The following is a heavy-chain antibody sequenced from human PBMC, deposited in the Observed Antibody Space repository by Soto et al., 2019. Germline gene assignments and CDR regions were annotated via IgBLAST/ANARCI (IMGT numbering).Heavy chain of an antibody. Sequence: QVQLQESGPGLVKPSETLSLTCTVSGGSISSYYWSWIRQPPGKGLEWIGYIFYSGSTNYNPSLKGRGIISVDTSKNQVSLKLSSVTAADTAVYWCARDGNIAAAGMGFDYWGQGTLVTVSS. CDR1: GGSISSYY. CDR3: ARDGNIAAAGMGFDY. CDR2: IFYSGST. D-gene: IGHD6-13*01. J-gene: IGHJ4*02. V-gene: IGHV4-59*01.